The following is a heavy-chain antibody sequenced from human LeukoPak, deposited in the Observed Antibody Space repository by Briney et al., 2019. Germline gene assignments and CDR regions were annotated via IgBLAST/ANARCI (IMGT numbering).Heavy chain of an antibody. Sequence: GGSLRLSCAASGFTFSSYAMHWVRQAPGKGLEWVAVISYDGSNKYYADSVKGRFTISRDNSKNTLYLQMNSLRAEDTAIYYCAKDGAYYYDSSGYWYYFDYWGQGTLVTVSS. CDR1: GFTFSSYA. CDR3: AKDGAYYYDSSGYWYYFDY. V-gene: IGHV3-30*04. CDR2: ISYDGSNK. J-gene: IGHJ4*02. D-gene: IGHD3-22*01.